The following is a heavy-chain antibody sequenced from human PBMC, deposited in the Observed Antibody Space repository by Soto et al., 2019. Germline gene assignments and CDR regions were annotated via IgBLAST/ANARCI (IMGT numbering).Heavy chain of an antibody. V-gene: IGHV3-23*01. Sequence: EVQLLESGGGLVQPGGSLRLSCAASGFTFSSYAMSWVRQAPGKGLEWVSTISGSDGSTYYADSLKGRFTISRDNSKNSLYLQMNSLRAEDTAVYYCAKEYSSGWYYFDYWGQGTLVTVSS. D-gene: IGHD6-19*01. CDR3: AKEYSSGWYYFDY. J-gene: IGHJ4*02. CDR2: ISGSDGST. CDR1: GFTFSSYA.